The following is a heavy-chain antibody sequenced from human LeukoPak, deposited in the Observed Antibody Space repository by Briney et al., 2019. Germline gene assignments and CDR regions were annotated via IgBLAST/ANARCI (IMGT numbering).Heavy chain of an antibody. Sequence: SETLSLTCTVSGGSISSYYWSWIRQPPGKGLEWIGYIYYSGSTNYNPSLKSRVTISVDTSKNQFSLKLSSVTAADTAVYYCARAAVATTWGFYGMDVWGQGTTVTVSS. V-gene: IGHV4-59*01. J-gene: IGHJ6*02. CDR2: IYYSGST. CDR1: GGSISSYY. D-gene: IGHD1-26*01. CDR3: ARAAVATTWGFYGMDV.